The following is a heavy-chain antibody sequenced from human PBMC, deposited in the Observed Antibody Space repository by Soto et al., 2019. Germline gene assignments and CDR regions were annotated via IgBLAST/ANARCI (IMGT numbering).Heavy chain of an antibody. CDR2: IYYSGST. Sequence: QVQLQESGPGLVKPSQTQSLTCTVSGVSSSSGGYYWSWIRQHPGNGLEWIGYIYYSGSTYYNPSLQSLVTISVDTSKNQFSLKLSSVTAADTAVYYCARSGYSYGPNPLLYWGQGTLVTVSS. J-gene: IGHJ4*02. V-gene: IGHV4-31*01. CDR3: ARSGYSYGPNPLLY. D-gene: IGHD5-18*01. CDR1: GVSSSSGGYY.